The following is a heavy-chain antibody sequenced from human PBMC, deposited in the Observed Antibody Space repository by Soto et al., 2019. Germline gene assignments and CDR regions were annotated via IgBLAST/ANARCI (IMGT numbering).Heavy chain of an antibody. CDR1: GGSISSYN. D-gene: IGHD1-7*01. Sequence: NPSETLSLTCTVSGGSISSYNWSWIRQPPGKGLEWIGYIYYSGSTNYNPSLKSRVTISVDTSKNQFSLKLSSVTAADTAVYYCARHSGLELRGPYYFDYWGQGTLVTVSS. J-gene: IGHJ4*02. V-gene: IGHV4-59*08. CDR3: ARHSGLELRGPYYFDY. CDR2: IYYSGST.